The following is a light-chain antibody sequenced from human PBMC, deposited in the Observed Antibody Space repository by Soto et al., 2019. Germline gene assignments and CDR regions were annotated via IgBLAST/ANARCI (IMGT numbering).Light chain of an antibody. J-gene: IGKJ3*01. CDR2: AAS. Sequence: EIVLTQSPGTLSVSPGERATLSCRASQSLSTYSLAWYQQKPGQTPRLLIYAASTRGTDIPDRFNGSGSGTDFALTISRLEPEDFALYYCQQYEASPLTFGPGTKVHVK. CDR1: QSLSTYS. V-gene: IGKV3-20*01. CDR3: QQYEASPLT.